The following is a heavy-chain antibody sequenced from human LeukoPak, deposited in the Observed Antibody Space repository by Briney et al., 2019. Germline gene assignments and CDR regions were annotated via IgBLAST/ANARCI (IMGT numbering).Heavy chain of an antibody. D-gene: IGHD3-22*01. V-gene: IGHV1-18*01. J-gene: IGHJ4*02. Sequence: ASVTVSCKASGYTFTSYGISWVRQAPGQGLEWMGWISAYNGNTNYAQKLQGRVTMTTDTSTSTAYMELRSLRSDDTAVYYCASSHRDSSDDYFDYWGQGTLVTVSS. CDR2: ISAYNGNT. CDR1: GYTFTSYG. CDR3: ASSHRDSSDDYFDY.